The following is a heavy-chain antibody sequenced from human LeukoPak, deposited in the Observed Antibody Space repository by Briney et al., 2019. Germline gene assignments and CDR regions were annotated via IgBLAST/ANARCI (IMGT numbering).Heavy chain of an antibody. D-gene: IGHD3-22*01. J-gene: IGHJ4*02. CDR3: AREATMIVVVTLFDY. V-gene: IGHV6-1*01. CDR1: GDSVSSNSAA. CDR2: TYYRSKWYN. Sequence: SQTLSLTRAISGDSVSSNSAAWNWIRQSPSRGLEWLGRTYYRSKWYNDYAVSVKSRITINPDTSKNQFSLQLNSVTPEDTAVYYCAREATMIVVVTLFDYWGQGTLVTVSS.